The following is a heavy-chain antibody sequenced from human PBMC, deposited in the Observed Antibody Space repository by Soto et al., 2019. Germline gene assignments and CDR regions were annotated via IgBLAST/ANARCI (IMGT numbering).Heavy chain of an antibody. V-gene: IGHV1-3*01. D-gene: IGHD2-2*01. CDR2: INAGNGNT. CDR3: ARGYQLLQSPFDY. Sequence: VASVKVSCKASGYTFTSYAMHWVRQAPGQRLEWMGWINAGNGNTKYSQKFQGRVTITRDTSASTAYMELSSLRSEDTAVYYCARGYQLLQSPFDYWGQGTLVTVSS. CDR1: GYTFTSYA. J-gene: IGHJ4*02.